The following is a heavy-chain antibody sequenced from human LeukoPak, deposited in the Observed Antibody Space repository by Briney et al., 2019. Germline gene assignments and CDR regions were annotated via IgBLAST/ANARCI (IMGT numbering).Heavy chain of an antibody. CDR2: ISGSGGST. J-gene: IGHJ4*02. Sequence: GGSLRLSCAASGFTFSSYSMSWVRQAPGKGLEWVSAISGSGGSTYYADSVKGQFTISRDNSKNTLYLQMNSLRAEDTAVYYCAKGRYYDSSGSSAGRPNFDYWGQGTLVSVSS. CDR1: GFTFSSYS. D-gene: IGHD3-22*01. CDR3: AKGRYYDSSGSSAGRPNFDY. V-gene: IGHV3-23*01.